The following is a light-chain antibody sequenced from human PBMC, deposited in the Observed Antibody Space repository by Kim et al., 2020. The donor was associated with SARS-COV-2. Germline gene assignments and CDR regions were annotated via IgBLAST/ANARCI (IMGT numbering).Light chain of an antibody. V-gene: IGLV1-44*01. J-gene: IGLJ2*01. Sequence: GKRVTIAFSGSSSNIGSNPVNWYQQLPGTAPKLLIYSNNQRPSGVPDRFSGSKSGTSASLAISGLQSEDEADYYCAAWDDSLNGVVFGGGTQLTVL. CDR1: SSNIGSNP. CDR2: SNN. CDR3: AAWDDSLNGVV.